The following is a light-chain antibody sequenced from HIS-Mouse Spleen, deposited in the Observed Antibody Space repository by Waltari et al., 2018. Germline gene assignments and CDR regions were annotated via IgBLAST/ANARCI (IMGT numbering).Light chain of an antibody. Sequence: QSVLTQPPSASGTPGQRVTISCSGSSSNIGSNYVYWYQQLPGTAPKLLIYRNNQVPSGVPGRFSGSNCGTSASLAISGLRSEDEADYYCAACDDSLSGPVFGGGTKLTVL. CDR1: SSNIGSNY. J-gene: IGLJ3*02. CDR3: AACDDSLSGPV. CDR2: RNN. V-gene: IGLV1-47*01.